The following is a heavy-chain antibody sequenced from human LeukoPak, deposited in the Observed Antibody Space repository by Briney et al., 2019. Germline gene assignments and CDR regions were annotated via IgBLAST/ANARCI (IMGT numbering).Heavy chain of an antibody. V-gene: IGHV3-23*01. CDR1: GFTFSSYA. J-gene: IGHJ4*02. Sequence: GGSLRLSCAASGFTFSSYAMSWVRQAPGKGLEWVSAISGSGGSTYYADSVKGRFTISRDNSKNTLYLQINSLRAEDTAIYYCARDLSEKYCIDYWGQGTLVTVSS. CDR2: ISGSGGST. CDR3: ARDLSEKYCIDY. D-gene: IGHD2-8*02.